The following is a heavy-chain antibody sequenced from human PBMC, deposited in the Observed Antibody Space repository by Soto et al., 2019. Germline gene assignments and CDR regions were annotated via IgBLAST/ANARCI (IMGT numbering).Heavy chain of an antibody. V-gene: IGHV1-18*01. CDR1: GYTFTTSG. D-gene: IGHD1-7*01. J-gene: IGHJ6*02. Sequence: QVQLVQSGGEVKKPGASVKVSCKASGYTFTTSGVSWVRQAPGQGLEWMGWVSGYNGNTKYEEKFHGRVTMTTDTSTSTAYLELRSLTTDDTAVYSCARAGELPYYYYGMAVWGQGTTVIVSS. CDR3: ARAGELPYYYYGMAV. CDR2: VSGYNGNT.